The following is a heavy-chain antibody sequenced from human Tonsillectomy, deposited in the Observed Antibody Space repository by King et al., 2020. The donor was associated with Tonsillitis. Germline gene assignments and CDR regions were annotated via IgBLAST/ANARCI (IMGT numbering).Heavy chain of an antibody. Sequence: VQLVESGGGLVQPGGSLRLSCAASGFTFSSYSMNWVRQAPGKGLEWVSSISNSRSYKNYADSVKGRFTISRDNAKNSLYLQMNSLRAEDTAVYYCARGRSSGKKCFDYWGQGTLVTVSS. J-gene: IGHJ4*02. CDR1: GFTFSSYS. V-gene: IGHV3-21*01. CDR2: ISNSRSYK. CDR3: ARGRSSGKKCFDY. D-gene: IGHD6-19*01.